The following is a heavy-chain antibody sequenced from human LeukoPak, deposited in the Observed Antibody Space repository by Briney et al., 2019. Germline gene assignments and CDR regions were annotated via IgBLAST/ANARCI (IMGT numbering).Heavy chain of an antibody. D-gene: IGHD2-21*01. CDR2: ISYDGSNE. CDR3: AKEFNRGLPDY. Sequence: GRSLRLSCAPSGFTFSRHGMHWVRQAPGKGLEWVAVISYDGSNEYYADSVKGRFTISRDNSKNTLYLQMSSLRAEDTAVYYCAKEFNRGLPDYWGQGTLVTVPS. CDR1: GFTFSRHG. J-gene: IGHJ4*02. V-gene: IGHV3-30*18.